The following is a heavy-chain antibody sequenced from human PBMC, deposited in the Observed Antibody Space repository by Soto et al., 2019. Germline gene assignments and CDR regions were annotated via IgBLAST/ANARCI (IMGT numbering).Heavy chain of an antibody. CDR3: ASNRRTGDTQCFDY. J-gene: IGHJ4*02. V-gene: IGHV3-7*01. Sequence: GGSLRLSCAASGFTFSSYWMSWVRQAPGKGLEWVANIKQDGSEKYYVDSVKGRFTISRDSAKNSLYLQMNSLRAEDTTVYYCASNRRTGDTQCFDYWGQGTLVTVSS. CDR1: GFTFSSYW. D-gene: IGHD7-27*01. CDR2: IKQDGSEK.